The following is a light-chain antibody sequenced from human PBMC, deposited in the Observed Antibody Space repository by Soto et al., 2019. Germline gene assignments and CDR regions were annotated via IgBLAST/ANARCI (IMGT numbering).Light chain of an antibody. V-gene: IGKV1-39*01. CDR2: SAS. Sequence: DLQFTQSPSFLSASIGDRVTITCRASQSISSWLAWYQQKPGKAPNLLIYSASILESGVPSRFSGSGSGTDFTLTISSLQPEDFATYFCQQSYSRPRTFGQGTKVDI. CDR1: QSISSW. J-gene: IGKJ1*01. CDR3: QQSYSRPRT.